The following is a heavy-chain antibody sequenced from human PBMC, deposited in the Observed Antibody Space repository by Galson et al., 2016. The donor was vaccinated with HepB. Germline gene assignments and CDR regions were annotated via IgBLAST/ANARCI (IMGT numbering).Heavy chain of an antibody. Sequence: SLRLSCAASGFVFSNYAMSWVRQAPGKGLEWISGITGSPSVTSYTYSVRGRFTISRDNSRLFLQMNSLRADDTAMYYCAKGWDYGDRRGRLDDWGQGTLVIVSS. D-gene: IGHD4-17*01. CDR3: AKGWDYGDRRGRLDD. V-gene: IGHV3-23*01. CDR1: GFVFSNYA. CDR2: ITGSPSVT. J-gene: IGHJ4*02.